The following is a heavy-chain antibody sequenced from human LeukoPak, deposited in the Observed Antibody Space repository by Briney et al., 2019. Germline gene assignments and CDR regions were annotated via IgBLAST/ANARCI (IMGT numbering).Heavy chain of an antibody. J-gene: IGHJ3*02. D-gene: IGHD2-2*01. CDR2: ISAYNGNT. CDR3: AKGPVIVVVFVAFDI. V-gene: IGHV1-18*01. Sequence: ASVKVSCKASGYTFTSYGISWVRQAPGQGLEWMGWISAYNGNTNYAQKLQGRVTMTTDTSTSTAYMELRSLRSDDTAVYYCAKGPVIVVVFVAFDIWAKGQWSPSLQ. CDR1: GYTFTSYG.